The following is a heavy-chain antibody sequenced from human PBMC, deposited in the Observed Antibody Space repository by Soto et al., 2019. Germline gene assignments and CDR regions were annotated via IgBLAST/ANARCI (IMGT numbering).Heavy chain of an antibody. Sequence: GGSLRLSCTASGFAFMTYGMNWVRQAPGKGLEWVGNINDRGSNTVYADSVKGRFTISRDNSRNTLTLQMNTLRADDTAIYYCAKDAASDGSPGYYAMDVWGQGTKVTVSS. CDR2: INDRGSNT. D-gene: IGHD6-13*01. CDR3: AKDAASDGSPGYYAMDV. CDR1: GFAFMTYG. J-gene: IGHJ6*02. V-gene: IGHV3-23*01.